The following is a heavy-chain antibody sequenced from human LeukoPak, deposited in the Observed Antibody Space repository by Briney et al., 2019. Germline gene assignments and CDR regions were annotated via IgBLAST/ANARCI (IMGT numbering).Heavy chain of an antibody. V-gene: IGHV3-48*03. Sequence: GGSLRLSCAASGFTFSSYEMNWVRQAPGKGLEWVSYISSSGSTIYYADSVKGRFTISRDNAKNSLYLQMNSLRAEDTAVYYCAKVGTTVTTYYYYYMDVWGIGTTVTISS. CDR3: AKVGTTVTTYYYYYMDV. D-gene: IGHD4-17*01. J-gene: IGHJ6*03. CDR1: GFTFSSYE. CDR2: ISSSGSTI.